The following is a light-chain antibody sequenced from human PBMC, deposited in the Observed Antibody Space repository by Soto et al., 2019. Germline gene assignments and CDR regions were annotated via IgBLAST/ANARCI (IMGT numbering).Light chain of an antibody. Sequence: QSALTQPASVSGSPGQSITLSCTGTSSDVGSYKLVSWYQQHPGKAPKLMISEVSKRPSGISDRFSGSKSGSTASLTISGLQAEDEADYYCCSYAGNSTHTVFGGGTQLTVL. CDR1: SSDVGSYKL. J-gene: IGLJ7*01. CDR2: EVS. V-gene: IGLV2-23*02. CDR3: CSYAGNSTHTV.